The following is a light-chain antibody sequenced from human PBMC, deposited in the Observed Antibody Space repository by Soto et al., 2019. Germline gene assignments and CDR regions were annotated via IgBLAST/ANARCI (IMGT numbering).Light chain of an antibody. CDR1: SSNIGAGYD. Sequence: VLTQPPSVSGAPGQRVTISCTGSSSNIGAGYDVHWYQQLPGTAPKLLIYGNSNRPSGVPDRFSGSKSGTSASLAITGLQAEDEADYYCQSYDSSLSGSYVFGTGTKLTVL. CDR2: GNS. V-gene: IGLV1-40*01. J-gene: IGLJ1*01. CDR3: QSYDSSLSGSYV.